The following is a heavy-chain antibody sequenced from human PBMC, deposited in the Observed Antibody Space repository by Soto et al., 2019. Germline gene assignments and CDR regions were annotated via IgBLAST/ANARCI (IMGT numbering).Heavy chain of an antibody. CDR2: IYYSGST. Sequence: SETLSLTCTVSGGSISSGGYYWSWIRQHPGKGLEWIGYIYYSGSTYYNPSLKSRVTISVDTSKNQFSLKLSSVTAADTAVYYCARATSITIFGVDYYYYGMDVWGQGTTVTVSS. J-gene: IGHJ6*02. D-gene: IGHD3-3*01. CDR3: ARATSITIFGVDYYYYGMDV. CDR1: GGSISSGGYY. V-gene: IGHV4-31*02.